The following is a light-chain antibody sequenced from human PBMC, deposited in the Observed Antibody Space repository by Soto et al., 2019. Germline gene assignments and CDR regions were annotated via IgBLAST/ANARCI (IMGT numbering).Light chain of an antibody. CDR2: GAS. J-gene: IGKJ3*01. CDR1: RGITNY. CDR3: QKYIGAPFT. V-gene: IGKV1-27*01. Sequence: DIQMTQSPSSLSASVGDNVTITCRASRGITNYLAWYQQKPGEVPKLLIYGASSLQSGVPSRFSGSGSGTDFTLTINILQPEDVGTYYCQKYIGAPFTFGPGTSVDIK.